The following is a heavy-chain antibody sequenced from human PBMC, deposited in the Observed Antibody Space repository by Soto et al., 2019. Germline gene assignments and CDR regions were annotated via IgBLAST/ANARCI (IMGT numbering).Heavy chain of an antibody. CDR2: IDSDGTST. D-gene: IGHD6-19*01. CDR3: ARDLSPITVAANANDAFDI. V-gene: IGHV3-74*01. CDR1: GFTFSSYW. Sequence: GGSLRLSCAASGFTFSSYWMHWVRQAPEKGLVWVSRIDSDGTSTTYADSVKGRFTISRDNAKNTLYLQMNSLRVEDSAVYYCARDLSPITVAANANDAFDIWGQGTMVTVSS. J-gene: IGHJ3*02.